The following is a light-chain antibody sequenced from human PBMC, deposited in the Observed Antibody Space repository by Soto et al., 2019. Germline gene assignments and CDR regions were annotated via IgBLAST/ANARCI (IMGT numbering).Light chain of an antibody. Sequence: EIFFTPSPSTLSFSPGERATLSFRASQSVSSSYLAWYQQKPGQAPRLLIYGASSRATGIPDRFSGSGSGTDFTLTISRLEPEDFAVYYCQQYGSPWTFGQGTKVDIK. CDR3: QQYGSPWT. CDR1: QSVSSSY. V-gene: IGKV3-20*01. CDR2: GAS. J-gene: IGKJ1*01.